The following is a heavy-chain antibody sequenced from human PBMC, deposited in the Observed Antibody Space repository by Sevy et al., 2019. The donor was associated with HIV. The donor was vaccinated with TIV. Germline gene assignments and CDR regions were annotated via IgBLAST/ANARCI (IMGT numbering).Heavy chain of an antibody. CDR1: GFTFSDFA. J-gene: IGHJ4*02. CDR2: ISHDGSNE. V-gene: IGHV3-30-3*01. CDR3: ARDSDSTGFHTTSPDCDY. Sequence: GGSLRLSCATSGFTFSDFAIHWVRQAPGKGLEWVAVISHDGSNEYYADSVKGRFTISRDNSKNTLYLQMSSLRVEDTAVYYCARDSDSTGFHTTSPDCDYWGQGALVTVSS. D-gene: IGHD2-8*02.